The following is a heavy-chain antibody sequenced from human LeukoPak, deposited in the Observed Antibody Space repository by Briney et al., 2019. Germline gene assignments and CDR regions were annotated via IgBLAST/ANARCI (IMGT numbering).Heavy chain of an antibody. CDR2: ISSSSNTI. Sequence: GGSLRLSCVASGFTFSSYSMNWVRQSPGKGLEWVSYISSSSNTIYYADSVKGRFTISRDNANNSLYLQMNSLRAEDTAVYYCARDGFDFWSGYHTTVDYWGQGTLVTVSS. CDR3: ARDGFDFWSGYHTTVDY. D-gene: IGHD3-3*01. CDR1: GFTFSSYS. J-gene: IGHJ4*02. V-gene: IGHV3-48*01.